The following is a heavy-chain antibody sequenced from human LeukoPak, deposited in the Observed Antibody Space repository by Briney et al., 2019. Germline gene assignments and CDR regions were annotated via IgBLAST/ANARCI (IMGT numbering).Heavy chain of an antibody. CDR1: GYTFTSYD. V-gene: IGHV1-8*01. Sequence: ASVKVSCKASGYTFTSYDINWVRQATGQGLEWMGWLNPKSGNTGYAQKFQGRVTMTRDTSISTAYMELSRLRSDDTAVYYCARGGSSGEWFSHLDYWGQGTLVTVSS. CDR2: LNPKSGNT. J-gene: IGHJ4*02. CDR3: ARGGSSGEWFSHLDY. D-gene: IGHD3-3*01.